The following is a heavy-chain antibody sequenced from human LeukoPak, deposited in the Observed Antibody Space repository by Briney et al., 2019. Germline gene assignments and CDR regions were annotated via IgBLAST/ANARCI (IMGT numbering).Heavy chain of an antibody. V-gene: IGHV3-7*01. D-gene: IGHD1-1*01. CDR3: ARVGNWNDTPELYDAFDI. J-gene: IGHJ3*02. Sequence: GGSLRLSCAASGVTFSSYWMSWVRQAPGKGLEWVAKIKQDGSEKYYVDSVKRRFTISRDNAKNSLYLQMNSLRAEDTAVYYCARVGNWNDTPELYDAFDIWGQGTMVTVSS. CDR2: IKQDGSEK. CDR1: GVTFSSYW.